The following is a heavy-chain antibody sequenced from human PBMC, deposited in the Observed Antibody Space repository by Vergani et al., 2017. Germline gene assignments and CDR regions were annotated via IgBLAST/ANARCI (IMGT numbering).Heavy chain of an antibody. D-gene: IGHD2-21*01. CDR1: GFTFTAHG. CDR3: ADRYGDDGFSPF. CDR2: IGGQNFRT. J-gene: IGHJ4*02. V-gene: IGHV3-23*01. Sequence: EVQLLVSGGRSAQPGESLRLSCVASGFTFTAHGSKCVGQAPRKGLECVSGIGGQNFRTHYADSVKGRFTISRDDSKNTVYLQINSLRAEDTAFYYCADRYGDDGFSPFWGQGTLVTVSS.